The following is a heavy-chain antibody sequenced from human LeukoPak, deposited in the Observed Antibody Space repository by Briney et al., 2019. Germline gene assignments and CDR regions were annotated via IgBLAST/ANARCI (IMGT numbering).Heavy chain of an antibody. D-gene: IGHD3-10*01. V-gene: IGHV3-7*01. CDR1: GFTFSSYW. CDR3: AREVSSSGSYVHYYYYMDV. CDR2: IKQDGSEK. J-gene: IGHJ6*03. Sequence: PGGSLRLSCAASGFTFSSYWMSWVRQAPGKGLEWVANIKQDGSEKYYVDSVKGRFTISRDNAKNSLYLQMNSLRAEDTAVYYCAREVSSSGSYVHYYYYMDVWGKGTTVTVSS.